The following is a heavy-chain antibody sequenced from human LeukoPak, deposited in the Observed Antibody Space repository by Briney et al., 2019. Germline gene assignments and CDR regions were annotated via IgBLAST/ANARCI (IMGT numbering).Heavy chain of an antibody. J-gene: IGHJ3*02. CDR1: GFVFEEYA. V-gene: IGHV3-9*01. CDR3: AKDVQAHPAAMSRAFDI. CDR2: ISWNGGSL. D-gene: IGHD2-2*01. Sequence: PGGSLRLSCAASGFVFEEYAMHWVRQSAGKGLEWVSSISWNGGSLAYGDSVGGRFTVSRDNAKKSLYLLMNNLRVDDTALYFCAKDVQAHPAAMSRAFDIWGQGTMVTVSS.